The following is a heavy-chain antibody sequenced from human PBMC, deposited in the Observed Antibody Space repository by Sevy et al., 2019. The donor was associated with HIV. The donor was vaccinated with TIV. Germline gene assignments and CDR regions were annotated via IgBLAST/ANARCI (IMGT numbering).Heavy chain of an antibody. Sequence: GGSLRLSCAASEFTFSDYYMSWIRQAPGKGLEWISYISNRSTYTNYADSMKGRFTISRDNAKNSLYLQMNTLRAEDTAVYYCARVRYTSGVEYFDYWGQGTLVTVSS. CDR2: ISNRSTYT. CDR1: EFTFSDYY. J-gene: IGHJ4*02. CDR3: ARVRYTSGVEYFDY. V-gene: IGHV3-11*06. D-gene: IGHD6-19*01.